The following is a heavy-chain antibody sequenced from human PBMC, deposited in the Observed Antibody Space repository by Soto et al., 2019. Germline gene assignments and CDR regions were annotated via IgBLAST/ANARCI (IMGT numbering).Heavy chain of an antibody. Sequence: GGSLRLSCAASGFTFSSCAMSWVRQAPGSGLEWVSTIGSSGNTNYADSVKGRYTISRDNSKNTLFLQMNSLRAEDTAQYYCAKRVLPAASARHFFDYWGQGSLVTVSS. CDR1: GFTFSSCA. CDR2: IGSSGNT. CDR3: AKRVLPAASARHFFDY. D-gene: IGHD2-2*01. J-gene: IGHJ4*02. V-gene: IGHV3-23*01.